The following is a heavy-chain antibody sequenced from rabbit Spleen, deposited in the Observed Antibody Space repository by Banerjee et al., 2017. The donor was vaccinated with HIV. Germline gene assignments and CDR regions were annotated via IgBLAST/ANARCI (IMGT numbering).Heavy chain of an antibody. CDR2: INTVTGKS. J-gene: IGHJ4*01. V-gene: IGHV1S45*01. CDR3: ARDAAGREDFNL. Sequence: EQLEESGGGLVKPEGSLTLTCKASGVSFSDKDVMCWVRQAPGKGLEWIACINTVTGKSVYATWAKGRFTISKTSSTTVTLQMTSLTAADTATYFCARDAAGREDFNLWGQGTLVTVS. CDR1: GVSFSDKDV. D-gene: IGHD4-2*01.